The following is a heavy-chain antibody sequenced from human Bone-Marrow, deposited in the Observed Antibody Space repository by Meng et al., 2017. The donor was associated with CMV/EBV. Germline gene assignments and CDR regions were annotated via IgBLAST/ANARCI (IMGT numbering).Heavy chain of an antibody. CDR1: DDSISSYY. V-gene: IGHV4-59*01. J-gene: IGHJ5*02. CDR2: IYNSGST. Sequence: GSLRLSCSVSDDSISSYYWSWIRQPPGKGLEWIGDIYNSGSTNYNPPLQSRVIISVDASKNQFSLKVRSVTAADTAVYYCARVLSGWLDPWGQGTLVTVSS. CDR3: ARVLSGWLDP.